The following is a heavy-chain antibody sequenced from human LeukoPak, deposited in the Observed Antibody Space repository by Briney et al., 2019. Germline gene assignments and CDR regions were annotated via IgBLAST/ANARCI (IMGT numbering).Heavy chain of an antibody. CDR3: ARTWKQSRGFDP. CDR2: INHSGST. Sequence: SETLSLTCAVFGGSFSGYYWSWIRQPPGKGLEWIGEINHSGSTNYNPSLKSRVTISVDTSKNQFSLKLSSVTAADTAVYYCARTWKQSRGFDPWGQGTLVTVSS. CDR1: GGSFSGYY. J-gene: IGHJ5*02. D-gene: IGHD1-1*01. V-gene: IGHV4-34*01.